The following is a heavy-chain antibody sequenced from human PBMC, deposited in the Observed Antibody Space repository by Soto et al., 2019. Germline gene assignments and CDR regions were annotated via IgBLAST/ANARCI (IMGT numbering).Heavy chain of an antibody. D-gene: IGHD2-15*01. Sequence: PGGSLRLSCAASGFSFSSYSMNWVRQAPGKGLEWVSYISSSSGTIEYADSVKGRFTISRDNAKNSLYLQMNSLRAEDTAVYYCAGRIDYWGQGTLVTVSS. CDR2: ISSSSGTI. V-gene: IGHV3-48*01. CDR3: AGRIDY. CDR1: GFSFSSYS. J-gene: IGHJ4*02.